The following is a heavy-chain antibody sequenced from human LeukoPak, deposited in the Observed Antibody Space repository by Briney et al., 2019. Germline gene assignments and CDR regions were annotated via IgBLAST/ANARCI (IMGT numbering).Heavy chain of an antibody. Sequence: GGSLRLSCAASGFILSSYWMSWVRQAPGKGLEWLANIKEDGSEKYYVDSVKGRFTISRDNAQNSVYLHMNSLTAEDTALYYCARDWVAGVPFDAFDIWGQGTMVSVSS. CDR3: ARDWVAGVPFDAFDI. CDR1: GFILSSYW. D-gene: IGHD3-10*01. V-gene: IGHV3-7*03. J-gene: IGHJ3*02. CDR2: IKEDGSEK.